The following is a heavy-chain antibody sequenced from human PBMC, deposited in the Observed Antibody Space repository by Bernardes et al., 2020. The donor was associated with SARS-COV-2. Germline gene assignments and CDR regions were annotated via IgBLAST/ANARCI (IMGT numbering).Heavy chain of an antibody. Sequence: ASVKVSCKASGYTFTGYYMHWVRQAAGQGLEWMGWINPNSGGTNYAQKFQGRVTMTRDTSISTAYMELSRLRSDDTAVYYCAREMSGYCSSTSCYKTDYWGQGTLVTVSS. J-gene: IGHJ4*02. V-gene: IGHV1-2*02. CDR3: AREMSGYCSSTSCYKTDY. CDR2: INPNSGGT. D-gene: IGHD2-2*01. CDR1: GYTFTGYY.